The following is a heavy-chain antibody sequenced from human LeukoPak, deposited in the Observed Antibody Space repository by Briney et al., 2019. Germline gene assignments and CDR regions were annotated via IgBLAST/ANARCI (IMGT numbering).Heavy chain of an antibody. CDR2: IYWDDDK. V-gene: IGHV2-5*02. Sequence: SGPTLVKPPQTLTLTCTFSGFSLSTIGEGVGWIRQPPGKALEWLALIYWDDDKRYSPSLKSRLTITKDTSKKQVVLTMTNMDPLDTATYYCAHTKTATAEYWGQGTLVTVSS. D-gene: IGHD5-18*01. CDR3: AHTKTATAEY. CDR1: GFSLSTIGEG. J-gene: IGHJ4*02.